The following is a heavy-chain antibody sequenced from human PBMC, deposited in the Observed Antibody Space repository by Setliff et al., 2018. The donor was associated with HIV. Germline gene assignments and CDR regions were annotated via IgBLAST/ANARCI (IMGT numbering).Heavy chain of an antibody. D-gene: IGHD2-15*01. CDR3: ARGQYCGGGSCYSPSYNWFDP. J-gene: IGHJ5*02. V-gene: IGHV4-31*03. CDR2: ISYSGST. Sequence: SETLSLTCTVSGGSISSGGYYWTWIRQHPGKGLEWIGYISYSGSTSYNPSLKSRVTISVDTSENQFSLKLSSVTAADTAVYYCARGQYCGGGSCYSPSYNWFDPWGQGTLVTVSS. CDR1: GGSISSGGYY.